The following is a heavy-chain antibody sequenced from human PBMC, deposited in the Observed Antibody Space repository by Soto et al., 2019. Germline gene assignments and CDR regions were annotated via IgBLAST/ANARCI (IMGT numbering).Heavy chain of an antibody. CDR1: GCTFSTFG. V-gene: IGHV1-69*13. CDR2: IIPFLGTA. CDR3: AKSAPMDAGDKYYYDF. Sequence: GASVKVSCKASGCTFSTFGISWVRQAPGQGLEWMGGIIPFLGTARYSQKFEDRITITADESTNTVYMDLRSLTSEDTAIYYCAKSAPMDAGDKYYYDFWGQGALVTVSS. D-gene: IGHD4-17*01. J-gene: IGHJ4*02.